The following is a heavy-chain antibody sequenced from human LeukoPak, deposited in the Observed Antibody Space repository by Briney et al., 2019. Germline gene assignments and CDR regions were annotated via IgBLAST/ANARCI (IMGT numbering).Heavy chain of an antibody. CDR3: ANREGSLFDY. J-gene: IGHJ4*02. Sequence: GSLRLSCAASGFTFSSYAMSLVRQAPGKGPEWVSAISGSGGSTYYADSVKGRFTISRDNSKNTLYLQMNSLRAEDTAVYYCANREGSLFDYWGQGTLVTVSS. CDR1: GFTFSSYA. CDR2: ISGSGGST. D-gene: IGHD1-26*01. V-gene: IGHV3-23*01.